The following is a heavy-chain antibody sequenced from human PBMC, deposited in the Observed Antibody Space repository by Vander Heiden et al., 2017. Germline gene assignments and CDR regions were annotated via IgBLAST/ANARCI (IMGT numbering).Heavy chain of an antibody. D-gene: IGHD4-17*01. J-gene: IGHJ4*02. CDR2: ISSDGSKK. CDR3: AKGHLDYVGNSIVDY. Sequence: QVHLVESGGGVVQPGRSLRLSCAASGFTFSRSGMHWVRQAPGKGLEWVTVISSDGSKKYYEDSVKGRFTVSRDNSQNTLYLQMDSLRPEDTAVYYCAKGHLDYVGNSIVDYWGQGTLVTVSS. CDR1: GFTFSRSG. V-gene: IGHV3-30*18.